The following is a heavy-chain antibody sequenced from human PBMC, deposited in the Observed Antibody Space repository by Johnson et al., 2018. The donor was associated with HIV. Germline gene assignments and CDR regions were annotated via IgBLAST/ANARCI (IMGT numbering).Heavy chain of an antibody. D-gene: IGHD1-26*01. Sequence: VQLVESGGGVVQPGRSLRLSCVVSGFTVSSNYMSWVRQAPGKGLEWVSVLHSGGSTSYADSVKGRFTISRDNSNNTLHLQMNSLRPEDTAVYYCARDLARRGGAAFDIWGQGTMVTVSS. J-gene: IGHJ3*02. CDR2: LHSGGST. CDR3: ARDLARRGGAAFDI. V-gene: IGHV3-66*01. CDR1: GFTVSSNY.